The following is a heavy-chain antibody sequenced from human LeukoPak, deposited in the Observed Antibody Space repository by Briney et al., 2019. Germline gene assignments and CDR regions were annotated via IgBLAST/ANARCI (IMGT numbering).Heavy chain of an antibody. CDR2: INHSGST. Sequence: SETLSLTCAVYGGSFSGYYWSWIRQPPGKGLEWIGEINHSGSTNYNPSLKNRVTMSVDTSKNQFSLKLSSVTAADTAVYYCASTTYYYDSSGYYFLDYWGQGTLVTVSS. V-gene: IGHV4-34*01. D-gene: IGHD3-22*01. CDR3: ASTTYYYDSSGYYFLDY. CDR1: GGSFSGYY. J-gene: IGHJ4*02.